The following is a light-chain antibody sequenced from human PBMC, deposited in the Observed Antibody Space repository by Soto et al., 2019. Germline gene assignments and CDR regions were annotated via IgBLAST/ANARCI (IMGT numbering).Light chain of an antibody. CDR2: VAS. V-gene: IGKV1-39*01. CDR1: QSIGKF. CDR3: QQSFNIPLA. J-gene: IGKJ4*01. Sequence: DIPMTQSPSSLSASVGDRITVACRASQSIGKFLNWYHQRPGKAPKVLINVASTLRSGVPSSFSGGGSGTNITLTINSLEPEDFGTYFCQQSFNIPLAFDGVTTVEI.